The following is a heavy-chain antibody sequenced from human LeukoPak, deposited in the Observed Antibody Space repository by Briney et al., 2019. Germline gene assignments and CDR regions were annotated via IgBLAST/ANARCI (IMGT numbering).Heavy chain of an antibody. J-gene: IGHJ4*02. D-gene: IGHD2-2*01. Sequence: ASVKVSCKASGYTFTSYDINWVRQATGQGLEWMGWMNPNSGNTGYAQKFQGRVTMTRNTSISTAYVELSSLRSGDTAVYYCASSRGYCSSTSCPFDYWGQGTLVTVSS. CDR1: GYTFTSYD. CDR2: MNPNSGNT. V-gene: IGHV1-8*01. CDR3: ASSRGYCSSTSCPFDY.